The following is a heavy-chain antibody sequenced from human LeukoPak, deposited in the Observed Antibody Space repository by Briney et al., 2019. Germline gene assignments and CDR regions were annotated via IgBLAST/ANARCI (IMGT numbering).Heavy chain of an antibody. V-gene: IGHV1-8*02. J-gene: IGHJ5*02. Sequence: ASVKVSCKASGYTFTSYDINWVRQATGQGLEWIGWMNPNSGNTGYAQKLQGRVTMTTDTSTSTAYMELRSLRSDDTAVYYCARWFRGGSGSYGWFDPWGQGTLVTVSS. D-gene: IGHD3-10*01. CDR2: MNPNSGNT. CDR3: ARWFRGGSGSYGWFDP. CDR1: GYTFTSYD.